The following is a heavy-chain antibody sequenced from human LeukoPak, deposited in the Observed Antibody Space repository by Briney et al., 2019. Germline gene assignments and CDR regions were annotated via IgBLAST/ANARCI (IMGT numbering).Heavy chain of an antibody. Sequence: RSGGSLRLSCAASGFTFSSFEMNWVRQAPGKGLEWVANIKQEGSEKYYVDSVKGRFTISRDNAENSLYLQMNSLRVEDTAVYYCAREAARPDYWGQGTLVTVSS. CDR2: IKQEGSEK. D-gene: IGHD6-6*01. CDR3: AREAARPDY. J-gene: IGHJ4*02. CDR1: GFTFSSFE. V-gene: IGHV3-7*01.